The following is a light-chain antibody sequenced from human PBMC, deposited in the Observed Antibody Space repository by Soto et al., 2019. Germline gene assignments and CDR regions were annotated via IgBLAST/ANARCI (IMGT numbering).Light chain of an antibody. CDR2: GAS. V-gene: IGKV3-11*01. CDR1: QSVPGGS. Sequence: EIALTKTTGTLSLSPGERATLSCRASQSVPGGSLGWYQQIPGQAPRLLIYGASNRATGIPARFSGSGSGTDFTLTISNLVPEDFAVYYCRQHCHLLPWTFGQGTKVDIK. CDR3: RQHCHLLPWT. J-gene: IGKJ1*01.